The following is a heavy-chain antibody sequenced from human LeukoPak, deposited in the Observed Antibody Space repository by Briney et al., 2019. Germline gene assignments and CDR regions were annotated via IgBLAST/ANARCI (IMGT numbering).Heavy chain of an antibody. CDR3: ARGDCSTTSCYLFDF. Sequence: GGSLRLSCAASGFTFSNYGLHWVRQAPAKGLEWVAIIWYDGSKKYFADSVKGRATISRDNSGNTLYLQLDSLRAEDTAVYYCARGDCSTTSCYLFDFWGQGTLVTVSS. V-gene: IGHV3-33*08. J-gene: IGHJ4*02. CDR2: IWYDGSKK. D-gene: IGHD2-2*01. CDR1: GFTFSNYG.